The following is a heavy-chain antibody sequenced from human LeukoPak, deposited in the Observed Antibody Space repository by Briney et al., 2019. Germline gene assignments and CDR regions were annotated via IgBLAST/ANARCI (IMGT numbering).Heavy chain of an antibody. CDR3: ARRARSLYYYDNSGYSSFDY. CDR1: GYTFTSYD. CDR2: MNPNSGNT. Sequence: ASVKVSCKASGYTFTSYDISWVRQATGQGLEWMGGMNPNSGNTGYAQKFQGRVTITRNTSISTAYMELSSLRSEDTAVYYCARRARSLYYYDNSGYSSFDYWGQGTLATVSS. V-gene: IGHV1-8*01. D-gene: IGHD3-22*01. J-gene: IGHJ4*02.